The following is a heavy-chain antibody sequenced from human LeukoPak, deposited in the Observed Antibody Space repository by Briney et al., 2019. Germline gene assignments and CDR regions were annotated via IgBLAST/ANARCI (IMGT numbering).Heavy chain of an antibody. CDR3: ARKENVYYYFDY. V-gene: IGHV4-4*02. CDR1: GGSISSSNW. Sequence: SETLSLTCAVSGGSISSSNWWSWVRQPPGKGLEWIGEIYHSGSTNYNPSLKSRVTISVDTSKNQFSLKLSSVTAVDTAVYYCARKENVYYYFDYWGQGTLVTVSS. J-gene: IGHJ4*02. D-gene: IGHD3-10*01. CDR2: IYHSGST.